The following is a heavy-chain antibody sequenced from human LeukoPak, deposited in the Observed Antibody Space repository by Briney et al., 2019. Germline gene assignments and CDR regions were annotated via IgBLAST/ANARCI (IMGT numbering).Heavy chain of an antibody. CDR3: AKVNSITIFEVVKGYNWFDP. CDR2: ISGSGGST. V-gene: IGHV3-23*01. D-gene: IGHD3-3*01. J-gene: IGHJ5*02. Sequence: PGGSLRLSCAASGFTFSSYAMSRVRQAPGKGLEWVSAISGSGGSTYYADSVKGRFTISRDNSKNTLYLQMNSLRAEDTAVYYCAKVNSITIFEVVKGYNWFDPWGQGTLVTVSS. CDR1: GFTFSSYA.